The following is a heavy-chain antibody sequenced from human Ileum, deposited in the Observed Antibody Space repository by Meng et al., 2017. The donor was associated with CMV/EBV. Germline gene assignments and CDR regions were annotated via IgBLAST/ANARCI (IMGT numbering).Heavy chain of an antibody. Sequence: GESLKISCAASGLTVSRSYMSWVRQAPGKGLEWVSIIYAGGGTYHADSMKGRFTISRDNSKNTLYLQMNRVRAEDTARYYCARDYGFGTPYMGMDVWGQGTTVTVSS. J-gene: IGHJ6*02. CDR3: ARDYGFGTPYMGMDV. CDR1: GLTVSRSY. D-gene: IGHD3-16*01. V-gene: IGHV3-53*01. CDR2: IYAGGGT.